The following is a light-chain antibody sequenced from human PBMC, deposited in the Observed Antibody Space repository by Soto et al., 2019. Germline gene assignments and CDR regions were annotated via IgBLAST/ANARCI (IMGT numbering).Light chain of an antibody. V-gene: IGKV1-39*01. Sequence: DIQMTQSPSSLSASVGDRVTITCRASQSIDNYLNWYQQKPGKAPKLLIYAASSLQSGVPSRFSGSGSGTDFTLTISSLQPEDFAAYYCQQSYSTLRITFGQGTRLDIK. CDR1: QSIDNY. J-gene: IGKJ5*01. CDR2: AAS. CDR3: QQSYSTLRIT.